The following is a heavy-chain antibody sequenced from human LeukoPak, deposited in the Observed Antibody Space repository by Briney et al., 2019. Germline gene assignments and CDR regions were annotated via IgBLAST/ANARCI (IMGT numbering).Heavy chain of an antibody. CDR3: ARGIAVAGTPSRAFDI. Sequence: GASVKVSGKASGYTFTSYGISWVRPAPGQGLEWMGWISAYNGNTNYAQKLQGRVTMTTDTSTSTAYMELRSLRSDDTAVYYCARGIAVAGTPSRAFDIWGQGTMVTVSS. V-gene: IGHV1-18*01. CDR2: ISAYNGNT. J-gene: IGHJ3*02. CDR1: GYTFTSYG. D-gene: IGHD6-19*01.